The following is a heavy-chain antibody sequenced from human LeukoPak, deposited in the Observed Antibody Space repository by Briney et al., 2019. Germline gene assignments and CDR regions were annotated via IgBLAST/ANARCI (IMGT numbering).Heavy chain of an antibody. CDR3: ARDYYLDY. CDR1: GFTFSSYE. Sequence: PGGSPRLSCAASGFTFSSYEMNWVRQAPGKGLEWLSYISSGGSTIYYADSVKGRFTISRDNAKNSLFLQMNSLRAEDTAVYYCARDYYLDYWGQGTLVTVSS. V-gene: IGHV3-48*03. CDR2: ISSGGSTI. J-gene: IGHJ4*02.